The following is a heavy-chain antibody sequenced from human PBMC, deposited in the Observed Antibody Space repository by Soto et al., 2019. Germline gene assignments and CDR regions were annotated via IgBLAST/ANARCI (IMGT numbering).Heavy chain of an antibody. CDR1: GGTFSSYA. CDR3: ASGDYDFWSGPGGGMDV. D-gene: IGHD3-3*01. V-gene: IGHV1-69*12. Sequence: QVQLVQSGAEVKKPGSSVKVSCKSSGGTFSSYAISWVRQAPGLGLEWMGGIIPIFVTANYAQKFQGRVTITADESTSPAYMELSSLRSEDTAVYYCASGDYDFWSGPGGGMDVWGQGTTVTVSS. CDR2: IIPIFVTA. J-gene: IGHJ6*02.